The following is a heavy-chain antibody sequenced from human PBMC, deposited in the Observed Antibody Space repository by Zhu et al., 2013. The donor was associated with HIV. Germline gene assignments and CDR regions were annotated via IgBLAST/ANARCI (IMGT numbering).Heavy chain of an antibody. J-gene: IGHJ4*02. V-gene: IGHV1-69*01. CDR3: ARENGNCTNGVCYRWVFDY. D-gene: IGHD2-8*01. CDR1: GGTFSSYA. Sequence: QVQLVQSGAEVKKPGSSVKVSCKASGGTFSSYAISWVRQAPGQGLEWMGGIIPIFGTANYAQKFQGRVTITADESTSTAYMELSSLRSEDTAVYYCARENGNCTNGVCYRWVFDYWGQGTLVTVSS. CDR2: IIPIFGTA.